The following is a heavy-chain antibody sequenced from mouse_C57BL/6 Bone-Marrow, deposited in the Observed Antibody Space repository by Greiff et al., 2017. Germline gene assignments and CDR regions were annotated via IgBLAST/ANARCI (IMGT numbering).Heavy chain of an antibody. CDR1: GYTFTDYY. CDR3: ARLPAWFAY. V-gene: IGHV1-19*01. Sequence: EVPLQQSGPVLVKPGASVKMSCKASGYTFTDYYMNWVKQSHGKSLEWIGVINPYNGGTSYNQKFKGKATLTVDKSSSTAYMELNSLTSEDSAVYYCARLPAWFAYWGQGTLVTVSA. CDR2: INPYNGGT. J-gene: IGHJ3*01.